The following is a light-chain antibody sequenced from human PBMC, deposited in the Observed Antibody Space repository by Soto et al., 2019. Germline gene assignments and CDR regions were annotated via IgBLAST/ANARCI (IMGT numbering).Light chain of an antibody. J-gene: IGKJ4*01. CDR3: QQRSNWRVT. CDR1: QSVNIY. CDR2: DAS. Sequence: EIVLTQSPSTLSFSPWERSTLSFRASQSVNIYLAWYQQKPGQAPRLLIYDASNRATGIPARFSGSGSGTDFTLTISSLEPEDIAVYYCQQRSNWRVTFGGGTKVDIK. V-gene: IGKV3-11*01.